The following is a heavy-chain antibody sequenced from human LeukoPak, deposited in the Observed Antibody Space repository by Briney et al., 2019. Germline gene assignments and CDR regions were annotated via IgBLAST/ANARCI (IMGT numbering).Heavy chain of an antibody. CDR1: GFTFSSYE. V-gene: IGHV3-48*03. CDR3: ARDLPTGWFGESGDAFDI. D-gene: IGHD3-10*01. CDR2: ISSSGSTI. Sequence: PGGSLRLSCAASGFTFSSYEMNWVRQAPGKGLEWVSYISSSGSTIYYADSVKGRFTISRDNAKNSLYLQMNSLRAEDTAVYYCARDLPTGWFGESGDAFDIWGQGTMVTVSS. J-gene: IGHJ3*02.